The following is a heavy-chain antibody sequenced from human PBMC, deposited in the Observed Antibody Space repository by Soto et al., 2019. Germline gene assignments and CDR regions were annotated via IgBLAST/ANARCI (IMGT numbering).Heavy chain of an antibody. CDR2: VSAYNGER. CDR1: GYTFTNYG. J-gene: IGHJ4*01. V-gene: IGHV1-18*01. D-gene: IGHD6-6*01. Sequence: ASVKVSCKASGYTFTNYGINWVRQAPGQGLEWLGWVSAYNGERRYAQRVQARVIMTTDTSTTTAYMELRSLRSDDTAVYYCSRGTSISASGDEWGQGTLVTVSS. CDR3: SRGTSISASGDE.